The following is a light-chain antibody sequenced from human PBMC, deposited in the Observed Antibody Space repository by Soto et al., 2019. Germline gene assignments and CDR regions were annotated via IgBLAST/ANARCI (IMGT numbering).Light chain of an antibody. CDR3: SSYGGFSTFVI. CDR1: SSDVGDFNY. Sequence: QSALTQPPSASGSPGQSVTISCTGTSSDVGDFNYVSWYQQHPGKAPKLMIYEVSKRPSGVPDRFSGSKSGNTASLTVSGLQAEDEADYCCSSYGGFSTFVIFGGGTKLTVL. J-gene: IGLJ2*01. CDR2: EVS. V-gene: IGLV2-8*01.